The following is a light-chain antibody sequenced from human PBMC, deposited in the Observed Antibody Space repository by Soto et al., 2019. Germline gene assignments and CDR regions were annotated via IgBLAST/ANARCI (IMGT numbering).Light chain of an antibody. J-gene: IGKJ4*01. CDR1: QGISSY. Sequence: DIQLTQSPSFLSASVGDRVTITCRASQGISSYLAWYQQKPGKAPKFLIAAASTLQSGVPSRFSGSGSGTEYTLTISRLQPEDFATYYCEQLKSYPLTSGGGTKVEIK. V-gene: IGKV1-9*01. CDR3: EQLKSYPLT. CDR2: AAS.